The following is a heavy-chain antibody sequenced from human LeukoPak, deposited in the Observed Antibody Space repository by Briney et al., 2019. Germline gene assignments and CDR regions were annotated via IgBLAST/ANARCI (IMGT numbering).Heavy chain of an antibody. CDR2: IYYIGST. CDR1: GGSISSGDYY. CDR3: ARDRGNYGLNFAL. J-gene: IGHJ2*01. V-gene: IGHV4-61*08. Sequence: SETQALMCTVSGGSISSGDYYWSWVRQHPGKGLEWIGYIYYIGSTNYNPSLKSRVTISVDTSKNQFSLKLSSVTAADTAVYYCARDRGNYGLNFALWGSGNLLTVSS. D-gene: IGHD3-3*01.